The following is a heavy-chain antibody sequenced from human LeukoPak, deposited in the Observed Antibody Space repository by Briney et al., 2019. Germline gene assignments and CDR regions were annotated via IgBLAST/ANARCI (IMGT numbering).Heavy chain of an antibody. Sequence: ASVKVSCKASGYTFTSYAMHWVGQAPGQRLEWMGWSNAGNGNTKYSQEFQGRVTITRDTSASTAYMELSSLRSEDMAVYYCARDQAHYDWRNRGWFDPWGQGTLVTVSS. D-gene: IGHD5-12*01. CDR1: GYTFTSYA. CDR3: ARDQAHYDWRNRGWFDP. J-gene: IGHJ5*02. V-gene: IGHV1-3*02. CDR2: SNAGNGNT.